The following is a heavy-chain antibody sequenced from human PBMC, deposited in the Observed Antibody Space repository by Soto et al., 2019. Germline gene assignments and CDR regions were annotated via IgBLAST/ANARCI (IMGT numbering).Heavy chain of an antibody. CDR2: INAGNGNT. Sequence: ASVKVSCKASGYTFTSYAMHWVRQAPGQRLEWMGWINAGNGNTKYSQKFQGRVTITRDTSASTAYMELSSLRSEDTAVYYCAREGSDYYDSSGYYFEFDPWGQGTLVTVSS. D-gene: IGHD3-22*01. V-gene: IGHV1-3*01. CDR3: AREGSDYYDSSGYYFEFDP. J-gene: IGHJ5*02. CDR1: GYTFTSYA.